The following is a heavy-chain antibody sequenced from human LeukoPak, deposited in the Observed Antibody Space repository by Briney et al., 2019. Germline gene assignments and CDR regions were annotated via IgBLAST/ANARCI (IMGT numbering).Heavy chain of an antibody. Sequence: SETLSLTCAVYGGSFSGYYWGWIRQPPGKGLEWIGEINHSGSTNYNPSLKSRVTISVDTSKNQFSLKLSSVTAADTAVYYCARSRGNYGSGTLRNYFDYWGQGTLVTASS. CDR1: GGSFSGYY. J-gene: IGHJ4*02. CDR3: ARSRGNYGSGTLRNYFDY. V-gene: IGHV4-34*01. CDR2: INHSGST. D-gene: IGHD3-10*01.